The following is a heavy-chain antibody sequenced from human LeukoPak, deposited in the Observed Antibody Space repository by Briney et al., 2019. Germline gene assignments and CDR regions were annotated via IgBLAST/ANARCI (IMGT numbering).Heavy chain of an antibody. Sequence: GASVKVSCKASGYTFTTYYMHWVRQAPGQGLEWMGIINPSGGSTSYAQKFQGRVTMTRDTSTSTVYMELSSLRSEDTAVYYCARGGLDYYGSGAPPDFYYYYSMDVWGKGTTVTVSS. CDR2: INPSGGST. D-gene: IGHD3-10*01. CDR1: GYTFTTYY. V-gene: IGHV1-46*01. J-gene: IGHJ6*03. CDR3: ARGGLDYYGSGAPPDFYYYYSMDV.